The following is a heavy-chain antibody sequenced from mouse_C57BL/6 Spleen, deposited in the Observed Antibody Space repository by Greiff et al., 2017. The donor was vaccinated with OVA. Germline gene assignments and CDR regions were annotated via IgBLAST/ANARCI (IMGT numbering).Heavy chain of an antibody. CDR1: GFTFSDYG. Sequence: EVQLVESGGGLVKPGGSLKLSCAASGFTFSDYGMHWVRQAPEKGLEWVAYISSGSSTIYYADTVKGRFTISRDNAKNTLFLQMTSLRSEDTAMYYCAREGLSYWYFDVWGTGTTLTVSS. V-gene: IGHV5-17*01. D-gene: IGHD1-1*02. J-gene: IGHJ1*03. CDR2: ISSGSSTI. CDR3: AREGLSYWYFDV.